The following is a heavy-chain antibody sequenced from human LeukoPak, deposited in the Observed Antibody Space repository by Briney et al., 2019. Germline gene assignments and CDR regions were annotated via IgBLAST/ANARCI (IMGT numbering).Heavy chain of an antibody. CDR3: AQRSEYSSSSPFDY. CDR1: GFSLSTSGVG. D-gene: IGHD6-6*01. Sequence: SGPTLVKPTQTLTLTCAFSGFSLSTSGVGVGWIRQPPGKALEWLALIYWNDDKRYSPSLKSRLTITKDTSKNQVVLTMTNMDPVDTATYYCAQRSEYSSSSPFDYWGQGTLVTVSS. J-gene: IGHJ4*02. V-gene: IGHV2-5*01. CDR2: IYWNDDK.